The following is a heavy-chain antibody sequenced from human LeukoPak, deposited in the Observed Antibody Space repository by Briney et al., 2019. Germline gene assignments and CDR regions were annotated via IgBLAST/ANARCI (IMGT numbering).Heavy chain of an antibody. J-gene: IGHJ6*02. CDR1: GFTFSSYP. CDR2: ISYDGSNK. CDR3: ARPSSPTYYYYGMDV. V-gene: IGHV3-30-3*01. D-gene: IGHD6-13*01. Sequence: PGGSLRLSCAASGFTFSSYPLHWVRRAPGKGLEWVAVISYDGSNKYYADSVKGRFTISRDNSKNTLYLQMNSLRAEDTAVYYCARPSSPTYYYYGMDVWGQGTTVTVSS.